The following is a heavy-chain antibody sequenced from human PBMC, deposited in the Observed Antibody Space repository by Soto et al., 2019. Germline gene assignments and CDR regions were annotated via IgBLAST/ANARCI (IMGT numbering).Heavy chain of an antibody. V-gene: IGHV3-33*01. CDR1: GFTFSSYG. D-gene: IGHD3-9*01. CDR2: IWYDSPNK. CDR3: AGDRSDDFLTGREEEGAMDV. J-gene: IGHJ6*02. Sequence: QVELVESGGGVVQPGTSLRLSCEGSGFTFSSYGMHWVRQAPGKGLEWVAAIWYDSPNKYYADSVKGRITISRDNSRNTLDLQMDSLSAEDTAVYFGAGDRSDDFLTGREEEGAMDVWGQGTTVIVSS.